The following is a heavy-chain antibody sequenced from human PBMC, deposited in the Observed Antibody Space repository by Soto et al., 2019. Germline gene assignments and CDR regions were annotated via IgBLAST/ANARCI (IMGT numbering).Heavy chain of an antibody. CDR3: ARDIVSVGPRANEALDV. J-gene: IGHJ3*01. V-gene: IGHV1-3*01. Sequence: QVQLVQSGAEMKKPGASVNISCQASGFTFSDTLINWVRQGPGQGLEWMGWINPANGNTRYSESFQGRVTISSLSSASTAYMALSDLTSEDTAVYYCARDIVSVGPRANEALDVWGQGTMITVSS. CDR2: INPANGNT. D-gene: IGHD1-26*01. CDR1: GFTFSDTL.